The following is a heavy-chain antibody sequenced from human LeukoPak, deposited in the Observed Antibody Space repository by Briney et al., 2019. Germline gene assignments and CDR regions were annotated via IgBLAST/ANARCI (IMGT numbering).Heavy chain of an antibody. CDR3: ASLLGDKTIFDY. J-gene: IGHJ4*02. V-gene: IGHV3-7*01. Sequence: GGSLRLSCAASGFIFGSRWMSWVRQAPGKGLEWVASVKRDGSGEYYLDSVKGRFTISRDNAKNSLYLQMNSLRAEDTAVYYCASLLGDKTIFDYWGQGTLVTVSS. D-gene: IGHD3-10*01. CDR1: GFIFGSRW. CDR2: VKRDGSGE.